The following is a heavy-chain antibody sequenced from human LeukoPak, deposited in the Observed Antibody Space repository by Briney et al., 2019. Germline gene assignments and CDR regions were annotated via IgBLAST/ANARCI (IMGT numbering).Heavy chain of an antibody. V-gene: IGHV1-3*01. CDR3: ARVAGTGGYAEDY. D-gene: IGHD5-12*01. CDR1: GYTFTSYA. J-gene: IGHJ4*02. Sequence: VASVQVSCKASGYTFTSYAMHWVRQAPGQRLEWMGWINAGNGNTKYSQKFQGRVTITRDTSASTAYMELSSLRSEDTAVYYCARVAGTGGYAEDYWGQGTLVTVSS. CDR2: INAGNGNT.